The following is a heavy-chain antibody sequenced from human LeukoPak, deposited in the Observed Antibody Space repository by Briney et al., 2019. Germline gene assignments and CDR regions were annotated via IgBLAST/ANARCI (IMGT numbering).Heavy chain of an antibody. V-gene: IGHV3-23*01. CDR3: AKYSPYYYDSSGSSFDY. J-gene: IGHJ4*02. Sequence: PGGSLRLSCAASGFTFSSYAMSWVRQASGKGLEWVSAISGSGGSTYYADSVKGRFTISRDNSKNTLYLQMNSLRAEDTAVYYCAKYSPYYYDSSGSSFDYWGQGTLVTVSS. CDR1: GFTFSSYA. CDR2: ISGSGGST. D-gene: IGHD3-22*01.